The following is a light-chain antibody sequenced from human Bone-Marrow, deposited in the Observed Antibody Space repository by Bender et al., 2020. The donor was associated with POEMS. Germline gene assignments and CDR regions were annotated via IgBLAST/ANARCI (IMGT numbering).Light chain of an antibody. CDR3: SSHTSTNTVV. CDR2: DVN. Sequence: QSALTQPASVSGSPGQSITISCTGTSNDVGFYDYVSWYQQHPGNAPKLMLYDVNYRPSGVSNRFSGSKSGNTASLTISGLQAEDEADYYCSSHTSTNTVVFGGGTKLTVL. V-gene: IGLV2-14*03. CDR1: SNDVGFYDY. J-gene: IGLJ3*02.